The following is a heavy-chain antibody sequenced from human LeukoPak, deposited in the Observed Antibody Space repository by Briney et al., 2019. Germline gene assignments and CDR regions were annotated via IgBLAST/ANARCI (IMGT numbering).Heavy chain of an antibody. CDR1: RFTFHNYA. D-gene: IGHD2-8*01. V-gene: IGHV3-48*01. CDR3: ARNTPTYSTPEL. CDR2: ISSSGGTI. J-gene: IGHJ4*02. Sequence: PGGSLRLSCAASRFTFHNYAMNWVRQAPGKGLEWVSYISSSGGTIYYADSVKGRFTISRDNAKNSLYLQMNSLRAEDTAMYYCARNTPTYSTPELWGQGTLVTVPS.